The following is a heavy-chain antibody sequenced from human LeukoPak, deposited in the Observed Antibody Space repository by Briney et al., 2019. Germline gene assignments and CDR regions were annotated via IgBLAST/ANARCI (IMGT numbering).Heavy chain of an antibody. J-gene: IGHJ4*02. V-gene: IGHV1-46*01. CDR3: ARDQEGFDY. CDR1: GYTFTINY. CDR2: IYPRDGST. Sequence: AASVKVSCTASGYTFTINYIHWVRQAPGQGLEWMGMIYPRDGSTSYAQKFQGRVTVTRDTSTSTVHMGLSGLRSEDTAVYYCARDQEGFDYWGQGTLVTVSS.